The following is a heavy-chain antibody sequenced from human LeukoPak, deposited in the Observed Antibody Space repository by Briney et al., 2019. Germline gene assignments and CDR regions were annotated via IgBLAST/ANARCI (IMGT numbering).Heavy chain of an antibody. V-gene: IGHV4-59*01. Sequence: SETLSLTCTVSGGSISGYYWNWIRQPPGKGLEWIGNIYYSGSTNYNASLKSRVTISVETSNNEFSLKLTSMTAADTAIYYCARGRTPAVYFDYWGQGTLVTVSS. CDR1: GGSISGYY. CDR2: IYYSGST. CDR3: ARGRTPAVYFDY. J-gene: IGHJ4*02. D-gene: IGHD1-1*01.